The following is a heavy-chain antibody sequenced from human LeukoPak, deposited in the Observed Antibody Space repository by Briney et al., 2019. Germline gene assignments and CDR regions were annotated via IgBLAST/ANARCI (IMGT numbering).Heavy chain of an antibody. J-gene: IGHJ4*02. CDR3: SRDPRNNDY. CDR1: GFSFSSYN. Sequence: GGSLRLSCAASGFSFSSYNMNWVRQTPGKGLEWVSSITSSSTYTFYADSVKGRFTISRDNARNSLSLQMDSLRAEDTAVYYCSRDPRNNDYWGQGTLVTVSS. V-gene: IGHV3-21*01. CDR2: ITSSSTYT.